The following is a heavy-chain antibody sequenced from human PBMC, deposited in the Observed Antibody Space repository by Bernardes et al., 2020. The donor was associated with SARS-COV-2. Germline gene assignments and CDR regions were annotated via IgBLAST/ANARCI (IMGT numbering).Heavy chain of an antibody. D-gene: IGHD2-2*01. V-gene: IGHV1-2*02. CDR1: GYTFTGYY. J-gene: IGHJ4*02. CDR3: ARGGVGYCSSTSCLDY. Sequence: ASVKVSCKASGYTFTGYYMHWVRQAPGQGLEWMGWINPNSGGTNYAQKFQGRVTMTRDTSISTAYMELSRLRSDDTAVYYCARGGVGYCSSTSCLDYWGQGTLVTVSS. CDR2: INPNSGGT.